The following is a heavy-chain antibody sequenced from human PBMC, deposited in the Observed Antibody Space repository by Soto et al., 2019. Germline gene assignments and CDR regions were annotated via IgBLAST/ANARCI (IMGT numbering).Heavy chain of an antibody. J-gene: IGHJ4*02. CDR2: ISAYNGNT. Sequence: ASVKVSCKASGYTFTSYGISWVRQAPGQGLEWMGWISAYNGNTNYAQKLQGRVTMTTDTSTSTAYMELRSLRSDDTAVYYCARDQAYCGGDCYSRDFDYWGQGTLVTVPS. CDR3: ARDQAYCGGDCYSRDFDY. V-gene: IGHV1-18*04. D-gene: IGHD2-21*02. CDR1: GYTFTSYG.